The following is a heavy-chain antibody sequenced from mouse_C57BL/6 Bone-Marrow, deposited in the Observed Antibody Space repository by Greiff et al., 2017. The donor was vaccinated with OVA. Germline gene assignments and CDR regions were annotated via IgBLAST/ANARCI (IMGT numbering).Heavy chain of an antibody. J-gene: IGHJ2*01. CDR1: GFTFSSYG. V-gene: IGHV5-6*02. CDR3: ARQENYYGSSLDY. CDR2: ISSGGSYT. D-gene: IGHD1-1*01. Sequence: DVKLVESGGDLVKPGGSLKLSCAASGFTFSSYGMSWVRQTPDKRLEWVATISSGGSYTYYPDSVKGRFTISRDNAKNTLYLQMSSLKSEDTAMYYCARQENYYGSSLDYWGQGTTLTVSS.